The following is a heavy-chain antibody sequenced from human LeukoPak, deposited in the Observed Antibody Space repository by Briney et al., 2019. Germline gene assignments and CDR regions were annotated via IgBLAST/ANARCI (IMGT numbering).Heavy chain of an antibody. CDR3: ARHRGGAVAALTLDV. V-gene: IGHV4-39*01. CDR2: IYYSGST. CDR1: GGSISSSSYY. Sequence: PSETLSLTCTVSGGSISSSSYYWGWIRQPPGKGLEWIGSIYYSGSTYYSPSLKSRVTISVDTSKNQFSLKLSSVTAADTAVYYCARHRGGAVAALTLDVWGKGTTVTVSS. J-gene: IGHJ6*04. D-gene: IGHD6-19*01.